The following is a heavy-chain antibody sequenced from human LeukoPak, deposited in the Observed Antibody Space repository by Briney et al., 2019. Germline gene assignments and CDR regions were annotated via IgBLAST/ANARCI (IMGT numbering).Heavy chain of an antibody. J-gene: IGHJ4*02. Sequence: GGSLRLSCAASGFTFSSYAMHWVRQAPGKGLEWVAVISYDGSNKYYADSVKGRFTISRDNSQNTLYLQVNSLGAEDTAVYYCAKIPAAVYYFDYWGQGTPVTVSS. D-gene: IGHD2-2*01. CDR1: GFTFSSYA. CDR3: AKIPAAVYYFDY. V-gene: IGHV3-30-3*02. CDR2: ISYDGSNK.